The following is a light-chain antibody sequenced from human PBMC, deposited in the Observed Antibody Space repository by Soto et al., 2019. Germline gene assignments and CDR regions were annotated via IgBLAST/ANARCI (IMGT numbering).Light chain of an antibody. V-gene: IGKV1-5*03. CDR3: QQYNSWWT. CDR1: QNINTW. CDR2: KAS. J-gene: IGKJ1*01. Sequence: DIQMTQSPSTLSASIGDRVTITCRASQNINTWLAWYQQKPGKVPKLLIYKASNLESGVPSRFSGSGSGTEFTLTISSLQPDDFATYYCQQYNSWWTFGQGTKVDI.